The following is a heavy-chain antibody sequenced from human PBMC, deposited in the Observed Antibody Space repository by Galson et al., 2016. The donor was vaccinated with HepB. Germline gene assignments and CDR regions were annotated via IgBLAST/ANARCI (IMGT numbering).Heavy chain of an antibody. V-gene: IGHV3-20*04. CDR1: GFIFEDHD. CDR2: INWIGGSA. Sequence: SLRLSCAASGFIFEDHDMSWVRLVPGKGLEWVSGINWIGGSAIYADSVKGRLTISRDGAKNSLYLQMNSLRAEDTALYYCTRNQGSGGGSCYDNWGQGTLVTVSS. J-gene: IGHJ4*02. D-gene: IGHD2-15*01. CDR3: TRNQGSGGGSCYDN.